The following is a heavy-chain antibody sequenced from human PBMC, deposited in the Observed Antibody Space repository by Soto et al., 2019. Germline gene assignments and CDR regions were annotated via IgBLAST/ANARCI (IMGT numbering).Heavy chain of an antibody. J-gene: IGHJ4*02. V-gene: IGHV3-15*07. CDR1: GFTFSNAW. CDR2: IKSKTDGGTT. D-gene: IGHD1-26*01. Sequence: GGSLRLSCAASGFTFSNAWMNWVRQAPGKGLEWVGRIKSKTDGGTTDYAAPVKGRFTISRDDSKNTLYLQMNSLKTEDTAVYYCTTDPVGATTPFDYWGQGTLVTVSS. CDR3: TTDPVGATTPFDY.